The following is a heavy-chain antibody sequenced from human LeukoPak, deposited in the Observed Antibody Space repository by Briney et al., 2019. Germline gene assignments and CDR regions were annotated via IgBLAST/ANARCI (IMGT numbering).Heavy chain of an antibody. J-gene: IGHJ4*02. V-gene: IGHV4-59*08. Sequence: SETLSLTCTVSGGSISSYYWSWIQQPPGKGLEWIGYIYYSGSTNYIPSLKSRVTISVDTSKNQFSLKLSSVTAADTAVYYCARHDLTGEDYFDYWGQGTLVTVSS. CDR3: ARHDLTGEDYFDY. CDR2: IYYSGST. D-gene: IGHD7-27*01. CDR1: GGSISSYY.